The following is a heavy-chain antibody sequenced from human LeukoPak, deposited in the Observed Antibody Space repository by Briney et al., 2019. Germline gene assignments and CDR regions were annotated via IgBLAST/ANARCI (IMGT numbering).Heavy chain of an antibody. J-gene: IGHJ5*02. CDR3: ARVRKTCSSTSCKYNWFDR. CDR1: GGSVSSGSYY. Sequence: SETLSLTCTVSGGSVSSGSYYWSWIRQPPGKGLEGIGYIYYSGSTNYNPSVRTRVTIPVETSKHQFSLKLSSVTAADTAVYYCARVRKTCSSTSCKYNWFDRWGQGTLVTVSS. D-gene: IGHD2-2*01. CDR2: IYYSGST. V-gene: IGHV4-61*01.